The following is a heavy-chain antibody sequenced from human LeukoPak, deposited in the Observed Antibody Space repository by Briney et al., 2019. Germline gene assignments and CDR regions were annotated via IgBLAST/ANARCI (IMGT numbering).Heavy chain of an antibody. J-gene: IGHJ4*02. CDR2: IYYSGST. D-gene: IGHD6-19*01. V-gene: IGHV4-59*01. Sequence: SETLSLTCTVSGGSISSYYLSWLRQPPGKGLEWIGYIYYSGSTNYNPSLKSRVTISVDTSKNQFSLKLSSVTAADTAVYYCARWAPSAGLSYWGQGTLVTVSS. CDR3: ARWAPSAGLSY. CDR1: GGSISSYY.